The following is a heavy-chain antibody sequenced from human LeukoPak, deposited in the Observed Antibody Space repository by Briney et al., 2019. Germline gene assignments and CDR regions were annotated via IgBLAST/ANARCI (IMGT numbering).Heavy chain of an antibody. V-gene: IGHV4-34*01. CDR2: INHSGST. Sequence: SETLSLTCAVYGGSFGGYYWSWIRQPPGKGLEWIGEINHSGSTNYNPSLKSRVTISVDTSKNQFSLKLSSVTAADTAVYYCASGGRGQIDYWGQGTLVTVSS. J-gene: IGHJ4*02. CDR3: ASGGRGQIDY. CDR1: GGSFGGYY. D-gene: IGHD2-15*01.